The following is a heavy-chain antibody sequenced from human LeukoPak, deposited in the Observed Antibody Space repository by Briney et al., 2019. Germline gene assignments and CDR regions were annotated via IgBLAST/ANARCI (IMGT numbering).Heavy chain of an antibody. D-gene: IGHD6-25*01. CDR1: GYSFSSHW. J-gene: IGHJ3*02. Sequence: GESLKISCRGSGYSFSSHWIGWPRQMPGKGLEWMGLIYPADSDTRYSPSFQGQVTMAVDKSISTAFLQWNSLQASDTAIYYCARRRSSGLYDAFDIWGQGTLVTVAS. CDR2: IYPADSDT. V-gene: IGHV5-51*01. CDR3: ARRRSSGLYDAFDI.